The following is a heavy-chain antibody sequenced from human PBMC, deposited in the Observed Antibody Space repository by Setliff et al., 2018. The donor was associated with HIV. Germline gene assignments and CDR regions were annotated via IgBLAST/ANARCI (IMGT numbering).Heavy chain of an antibody. J-gene: IGHJ4*02. CDR3: ARHTIGVATWSDGFDF. V-gene: IGHV4-59*11. CDR2: VYYSGDT. CDR1: GGSISSHY. D-gene: IGHD6-19*01. Sequence: PSETLSLTCSVSGGSISSHYWTWIRQSPGKGLEWIGSVYYSGDTDYNPSLKSRVSTSVDTSENQFSLKLSSVTAADTAVYYCARHTIGVATWSDGFDFWGQGRLVTVSS.